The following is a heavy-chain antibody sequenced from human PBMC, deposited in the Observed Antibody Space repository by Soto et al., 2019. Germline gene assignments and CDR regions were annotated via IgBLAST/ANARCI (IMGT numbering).Heavy chain of an antibody. Sequence: QVQLEESGGGVVQPGRSLRLSCVASGFRFSTSDMHWVRQAQGKGLEWVAHITIDGSRKYYADSVKGRFTVSRENSKNTVYLQINSRRPDETALYYCTRGPTHGAFDIWGQGTMVTVSS. CDR3: TRGPTHGAFDI. J-gene: IGHJ3*02. CDR1: GFRFSTSD. CDR2: ITIDGSRK. V-gene: IGHV3-30*03.